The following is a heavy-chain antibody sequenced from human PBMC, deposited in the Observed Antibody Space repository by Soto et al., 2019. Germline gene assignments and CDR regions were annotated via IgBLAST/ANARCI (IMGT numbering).Heavy chain of an antibody. V-gene: IGHV4-61*01. CDR2: IYKSGSA. CDR1: GGSVSSASHY. CDR3: ARGYYGSANGGYYFDY. D-gene: IGHD3-10*01. Sequence: PSETLSLTCIVSGGSVSSASHYWSWIRQPPGKGLEWIGFIYKSGSANYNPSLKSRAIISVDMSKNQFSVKLNSVTAADTAMYYCARGYYGSANGGYYFDYWGPGTLVTV. J-gene: IGHJ4*02.